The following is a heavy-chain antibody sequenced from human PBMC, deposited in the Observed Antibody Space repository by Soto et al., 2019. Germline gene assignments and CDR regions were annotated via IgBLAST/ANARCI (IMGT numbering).Heavy chain of an antibody. J-gene: IGHJ5*02. V-gene: IGHV4-61*01. Sequence: SETLSLTCTVSGGSFSSGSYYWSWIRQPPGKGLEWIGYIYYSGSTNYNPSLKSRVTISVDTSKNQFSLKLSSVTAADTAVYYCARELRRVYNWFDPWGQGTLVTVSS. D-gene: IGHD4-17*01. CDR2: IYYSGST. CDR3: ARELRRVYNWFDP. CDR1: GGSFSSGSYY.